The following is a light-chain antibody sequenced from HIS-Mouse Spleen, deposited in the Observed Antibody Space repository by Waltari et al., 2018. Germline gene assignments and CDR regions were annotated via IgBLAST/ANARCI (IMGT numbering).Light chain of an antibody. J-gene: IGLJ3*02. CDR3: SSYTSSSTLWV. Sequence: QSALTQPASVSGSPGQSIPISCLGTSSDVGWYTYLSRYHQHPGKAPKLMIYEVSNRPSGVSNRFSGSKSGNTASLTISGLQAEDEADYYCSSYTSSSTLWVFGGGTKLTVL. V-gene: IGLV2-14*01. CDR2: EVS. CDR1: SSDVGWYTY.